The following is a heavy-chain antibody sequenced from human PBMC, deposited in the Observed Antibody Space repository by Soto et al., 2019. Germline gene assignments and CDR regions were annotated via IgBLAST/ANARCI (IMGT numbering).Heavy chain of an antibody. V-gene: IGHV3-64D*06. J-gene: IGHJ4*02. CDR3: VKDRYVDY. Sequence: PGGSLRLSCSVSGFIFSSYAMHWVRQAPGKGLEYVASISSEGASTYYPDSVKGRFIISRDNSKNTLYLQMSSLRAEDTAVYYCVKDRYVDYWGQGILVTVS. CDR2: ISSEGAST. CDR1: GFIFSSYA.